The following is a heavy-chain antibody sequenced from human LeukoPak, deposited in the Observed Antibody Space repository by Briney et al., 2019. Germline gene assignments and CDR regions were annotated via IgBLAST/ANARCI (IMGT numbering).Heavy chain of an antibody. CDR3: ARDPPISGRWVFDI. V-gene: IGHV1-2*02. D-gene: IGHD3-9*01. Sequence: GASVKVSCKASGYRFTGYYIHWLRQAPGQGVEWMGWINPDAGETHSAQKFLGRVTMTGDTSITTAYMELRDLRSDDTAVYYCARDPPISGRWVFDIWGQGTMVTVSS. CDR1: GYRFTGYY. CDR2: INPDAGET. J-gene: IGHJ3*02.